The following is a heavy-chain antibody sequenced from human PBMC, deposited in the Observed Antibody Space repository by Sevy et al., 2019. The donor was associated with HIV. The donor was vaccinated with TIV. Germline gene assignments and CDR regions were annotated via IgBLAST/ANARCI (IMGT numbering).Heavy chain of an antibody. CDR1: GGSISSGGYY. CDR3: GRESSGIAAAGLDY. Sequence: SETLSLTCTVSGGSISSGGYYWSWIRQHPGKGLEWIGYIYYSGSTYYNPSLKSRVTISVDTSKNQFSLKLSSVTAADTAVYYCGRESSGIAAAGLDYWGQGTLVTVSS. D-gene: IGHD6-13*01. V-gene: IGHV4-31*03. J-gene: IGHJ4*02. CDR2: IYYSGST.